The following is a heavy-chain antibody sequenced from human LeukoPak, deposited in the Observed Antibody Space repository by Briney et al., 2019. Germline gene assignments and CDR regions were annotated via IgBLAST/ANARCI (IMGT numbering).Heavy chain of an antibody. CDR1: GGSIVSYY. Sequence: PSETLSLTCTVSGGSIVSYYWSWIRQAPGKGLEWIGYIYYSGSTNYNPSLNSRVTISVDTSKNQFSLKLSSVTAADTAVYYCARYDSGYDFDYWGQGTLVTVSS. CDR2: IYYSGST. CDR3: ARYDSGYDFDY. J-gene: IGHJ4*02. V-gene: IGHV4-59*01. D-gene: IGHD5-12*01.